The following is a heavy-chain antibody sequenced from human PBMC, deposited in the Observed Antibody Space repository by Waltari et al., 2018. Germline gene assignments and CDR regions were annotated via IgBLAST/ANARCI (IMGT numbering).Heavy chain of an antibody. Sequence: QVQLVQSGAEVKKPGSSLRVSCKIIGDTANTSGINWVRQAPGEGLEWMGGTVPIYGAENYAENFQDRVTFTADESTNTAYMELHRLTSDDTAVYYCAREFGGDWLRGYFDSWGQGTPITVSS. V-gene: IGHV1-69*13. CDR3: AREFGGDWLRGYFDS. J-gene: IGHJ4*03. CDR1: GDTANTSG. D-gene: IGHD3-9*01. CDR2: TVPIYGAE.